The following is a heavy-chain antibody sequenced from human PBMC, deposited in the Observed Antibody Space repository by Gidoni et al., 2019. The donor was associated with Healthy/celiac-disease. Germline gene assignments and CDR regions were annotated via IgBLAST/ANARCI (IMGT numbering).Heavy chain of an antibody. D-gene: IGHD5-12*01. CDR2: ISSSSSYT. J-gene: IGHJ5*02. V-gene: IGHV3-11*06. CDR3: ARGRGYSGYDVYDWFDP. CDR1: GFTFSDYY. Sequence: QVQLVESGGGLVKPGGSLRLSCAASGFTFSDYYMSWIRQAPGKGLEWVSYISSSSSYTNYADSVKGRFTISRDNAKNSLYLQMNSLRAEDTAVYYCARGRGYSGYDVYDWFDPWGQGTLVTVSS.